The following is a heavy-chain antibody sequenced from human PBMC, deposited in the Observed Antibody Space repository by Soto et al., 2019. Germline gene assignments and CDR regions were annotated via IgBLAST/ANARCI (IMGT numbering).Heavy chain of an antibody. CDR2: IYWDDDR. V-gene: IGHV2-5*02. J-gene: IGHJ3*01. CDR1: GFSLSTLGAG. CDR3: AHTQLTTGANAFDV. D-gene: IGHD1-1*01. Sequence: QITLKESGPTLVKPTQVLTLTCSFSGFSLSTLGAGVGWVRQPPGKALEWLALIYWDDDRQYSPSLKTRLTITKDTSKNQVVLTSTNMDPVDTGTYFCAHTQLTTGANAFDVWGQGTIVTVSS.